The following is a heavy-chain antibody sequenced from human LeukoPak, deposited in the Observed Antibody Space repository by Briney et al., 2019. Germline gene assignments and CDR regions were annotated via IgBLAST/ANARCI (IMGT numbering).Heavy chain of an antibody. V-gene: IGHV3-7*03. Sequence: GGSLRLSCAASGFTFSSYWMSWVRQAPGKGLEWVANIKQDGSEKYYVDSVKGRFTISRDNAKNSLYLQMNGLRAEDTAVYYCARVGYDYVWGSYRYTGFDYWGQGTLVTVSS. J-gene: IGHJ4*02. CDR1: GFTFSSYW. CDR2: IKQDGSEK. CDR3: ARVGYDYVWGSYRYTGFDY. D-gene: IGHD3-16*02.